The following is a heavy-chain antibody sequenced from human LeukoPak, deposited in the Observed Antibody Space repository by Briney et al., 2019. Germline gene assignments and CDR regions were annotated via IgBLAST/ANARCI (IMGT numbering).Heavy chain of an antibody. CDR2: IRYDGSNK. CDR3: ARGDKQLVFNRNKGGFDP. J-gene: IGHJ5*02. Sequence: GGSLRLSCAASGFTFSSYGMHWVRQAPGKGLEWVAFIRYDGSNKYYADSVKGRFTISRDNSKNTLFLQMNTLRAEDTAVFYCARGDKQLVFNRNKGGFDPWGQGTLVTVSS. CDR1: GFTFSSYG. V-gene: IGHV3-30*02. D-gene: IGHD6-13*01.